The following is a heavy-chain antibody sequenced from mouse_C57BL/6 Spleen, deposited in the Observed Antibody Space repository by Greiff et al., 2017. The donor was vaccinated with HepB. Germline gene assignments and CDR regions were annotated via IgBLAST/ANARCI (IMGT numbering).Heavy chain of an antibody. CDR2: IRSKSSNYAT. CDR1: VFTCNTYA. V-gene: IGHV10-3*02. Sequence: EVKLMESVGGLCQSKGPFQLRCATRVFTCNTYAMYSVRYSPGKGLEWVARIRSKSSNYATYYADSVKDRFTISRDDSQSMLYLQMNNLKTEDTAMYCCVRACYHPPNPMHYWGQGPPATDSS. CDR3: VRACYHPPNPMHY. J-gene: IGHJ4*01. D-gene: IGHD2-12*01.